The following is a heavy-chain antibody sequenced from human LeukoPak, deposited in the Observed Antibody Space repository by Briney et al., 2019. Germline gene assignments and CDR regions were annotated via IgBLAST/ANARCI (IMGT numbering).Heavy chain of an antibody. D-gene: IGHD3-9*01. CDR1: GLTFSTYT. CDR3: ASHYDIDY. J-gene: IGHJ4*02. CDR2: ISSGSSYI. Sequence: AGGSLRLSCAASGLTFSTYTMNWVRQAPGKGLEWVPSISSGSSYIYYADSMKGRFTVSRDNAKNSLYLQMNSLKAEDTAVYFCASHYDIDYWGQGTLVTVSS. V-gene: IGHV3-21*01.